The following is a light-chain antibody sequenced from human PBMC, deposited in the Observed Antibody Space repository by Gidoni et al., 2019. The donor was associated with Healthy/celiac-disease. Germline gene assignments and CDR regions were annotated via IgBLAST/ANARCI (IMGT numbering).Light chain of an antibody. CDR3: SSYAGSNNLV. CDR2: EVS. V-gene: IGLV2-8*01. Sequence: QSALTQPPSASVSPGQSVTISCTGTGSAVGGYNYVSWYQQHPGKAPKLMIYEVSKRPSGVPDRFSGSKSGNTASLTVSGLQAEDEADYYCSSYAGSNNLVFGGGTKLTVL. J-gene: IGLJ2*01. CDR1: GSAVGGYNY.